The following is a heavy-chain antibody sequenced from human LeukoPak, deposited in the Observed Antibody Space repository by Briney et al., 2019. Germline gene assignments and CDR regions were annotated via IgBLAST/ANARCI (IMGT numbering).Heavy chain of an antibody. CDR1: GGSISSGGYY. D-gene: IGHD5-18*01. CDR2: IYYSGST. Sequence: SETLSLTCTVSGGSISSGGYYWSWIRQHPGKGLEWVGYIYYSGSTYYNPSLKSRVTISVDTSKTQFSLKLSSVTAADTAVYYCARDRGGTRYSYGSSYFDYWGQGTLVTVSS. V-gene: IGHV4-31*03. J-gene: IGHJ4*02. CDR3: ARDRGGTRYSYGSSYFDY.